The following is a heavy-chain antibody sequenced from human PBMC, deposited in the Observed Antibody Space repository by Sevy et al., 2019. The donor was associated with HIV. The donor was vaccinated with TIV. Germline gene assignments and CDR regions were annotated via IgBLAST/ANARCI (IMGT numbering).Heavy chain of an antibody. CDR3: AKRNTRTRYYYYGMDV. Sequence: GGSLTLSCAASGFTFSNFGMIWVRQAPGKGLEWVSTISGSGGTTYYADSVKGRFTISIDNSKKTLNLQMNSLRAEDTALYYSAKRNTRTRYYYYGMDVSSQGTAVTVPS. CDR2: ISGSGGTT. V-gene: IGHV3-23*01. CDR1: GFTFSNFG. D-gene: IGHD2-2*01. J-gene: IGHJ6*02.